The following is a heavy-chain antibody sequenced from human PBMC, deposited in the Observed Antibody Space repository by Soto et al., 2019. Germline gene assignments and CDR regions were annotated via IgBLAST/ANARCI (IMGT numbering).Heavy chain of an antibody. Sequence: QVQLVQSGAEVRKPGSSLRVSCKSSGATFSTTGISWVRQAPGQGLEWMGGIIPLFGTPKYARKFQGRGSITADESTNTVYMELNSLRHDDAVVYYCARASPVICGGDPCYRLDSSFDSWGQGSLVIVSS. CDR2: IIPLFGTP. D-gene: IGHD2-21*02. CDR1: GATFSTTG. J-gene: IGHJ5*01. CDR3: ARASPVICGGDPCYRLDSSFDS. V-gene: IGHV1-69*01.